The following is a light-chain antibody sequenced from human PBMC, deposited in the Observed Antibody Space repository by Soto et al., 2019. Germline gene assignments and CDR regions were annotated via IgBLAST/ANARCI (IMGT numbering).Light chain of an antibody. Sequence: QPVLTQPPSVSGAPGQRVTISCTGSSSNIGAGYDVHWYQHLPGTAPKLLIFGFNHRPSGVPDRFSGSKSVTSASLAITGLQAEDEADYYCQSYDSSLSGSVFGGGTKVTVL. J-gene: IGLJ3*02. CDR2: GFN. V-gene: IGLV1-40*01. CDR1: SSNIGAGYD. CDR3: QSYDSSLSGSV.